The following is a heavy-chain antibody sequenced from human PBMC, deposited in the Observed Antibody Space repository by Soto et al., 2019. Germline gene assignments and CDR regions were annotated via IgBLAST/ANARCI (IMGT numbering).Heavy chain of an antibody. CDR1: GFTFSLYT. J-gene: IGHJ6*03. CDR3: ARVGPSLVRDYYYYYYMDA. D-gene: IGHD3-10*01. V-gene: IGHV3-21*01. Sequence: GGSLRLSCAASGFTFSLYTMNWVRHAPGRGLEWVSNINSTSDHVFYADSVKGRFTISRDNAKKSLYLQMDSLRAEDTAVYYSARVGPSLVRDYYYYYYMDAWGKGTTVTVSS. CDR2: INSTSDHV.